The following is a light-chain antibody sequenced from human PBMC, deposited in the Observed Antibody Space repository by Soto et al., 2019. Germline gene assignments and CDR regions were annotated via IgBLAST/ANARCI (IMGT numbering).Light chain of an antibody. J-gene: IGKJ1*01. V-gene: IGKV2D-29*01. Sequence: IVMTQTPLSLSVTPGQPASISCKSSQSLLHSDGKTSLYWYLQNPGQPPQLLTFEVSHRFSGLPDRFRARGSGTDSTLKISRVEAEDVGVYYSMQRVQLPPTFGQGPKVDFK. CDR2: EVS. CDR3: MQRVQLPPT. CDR1: QSLLHSDGKTS.